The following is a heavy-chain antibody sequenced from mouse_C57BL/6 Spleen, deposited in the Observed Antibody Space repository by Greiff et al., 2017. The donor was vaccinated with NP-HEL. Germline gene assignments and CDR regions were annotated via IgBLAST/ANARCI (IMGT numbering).Heavy chain of an antibody. V-gene: IGHV1-53*01. CDR2: INPSNGST. Sequence: QVQLQQPGTELVKPGASVKLSCKASGYTFTSYWMHWVKQRPGQGLEWIGNINPSNGSTKYNEKFKGKATLTVDTSSSTAYMELHSLTSEDSAVYFCARRGSNYAMDYWGQGTSVTVSS. CDR3: ARRGSNYAMDY. CDR1: GYTFTSYW. D-gene: IGHD5-1*01. J-gene: IGHJ4*01.